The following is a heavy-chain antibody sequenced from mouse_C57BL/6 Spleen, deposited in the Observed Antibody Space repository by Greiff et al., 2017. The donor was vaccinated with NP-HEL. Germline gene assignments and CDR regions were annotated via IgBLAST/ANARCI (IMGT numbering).Heavy chain of an antibody. Sequence: EVKLVESGAELVRPGASVKLSCTASGFNIKDDYMHWVKQRPEQGLEWIGWIDPENGDTEYASKFQGKATITADTSSNTAYLQLSSLTSEDTAVYYCTTGGGSRSFDYWGQGTTLTVSS. CDR3: TTGGGSRSFDY. CDR2: IDPENGDT. D-gene: IGHD1-1*01. V-gene: IGHV14-4*01. J-gene: IGHJ2*01. CDR1: GFNIKDDY.